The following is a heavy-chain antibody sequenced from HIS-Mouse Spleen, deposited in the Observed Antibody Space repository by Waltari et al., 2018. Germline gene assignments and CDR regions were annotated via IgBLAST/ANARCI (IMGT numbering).Heavy chain of an antibody. Sequence: QLQLQESGPGLVKPSETLSLTCTVSGGSISSSSYYWGWIRQPPGKGLGGIGSIYYSGSTYYHPSLKSRVTISVATSKNQFSLKLSSVTAADTAVYYCAREIPYSSSWYDWYFDLWGRGTLVTVSS. CDR2: IYYSGST. D-gene: IGHD6-13*01. J-gene: IGHJ2*01. CDR3: AREIPYSSSWYDWYFDL. CDR1: GGSISSSSYY. V-gene: IGHV4-39*07.